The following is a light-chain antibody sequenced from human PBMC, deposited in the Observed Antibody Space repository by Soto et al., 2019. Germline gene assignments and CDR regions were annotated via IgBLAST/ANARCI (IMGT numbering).Light chain of an antibody. CDR2: EGT. J-gene: IGLJ2*01. Sequence: QSALTQPASVSGSPGQSITISCTGTSSDVGSYTLVSWYQQNPGKAPKLIIYEGTKRPSGIPDRFFGSKSGTSATLGITGLQTADEADYYCGTWESYLSVAVFGGGTKLTVL. CDR1: SSDVGSYTL. V-gene: IGLV2-14*02. CDR3: GTWESYLSVAV.